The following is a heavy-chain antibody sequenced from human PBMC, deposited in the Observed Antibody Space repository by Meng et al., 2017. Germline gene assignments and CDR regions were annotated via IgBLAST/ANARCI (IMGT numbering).Heavy chain of an antibody. J-gene: IGHJ4*02. CDR3: ARDEDISAAGKLFSDY. Sequence: QVQLGKSGAEVKKPGASVKVSCKPSGYNFPDYYIHWVRQAPGQGLEWMGRIDPKNGDTHYAQKFQGRVTMTGDTSISTAYMDLSGLRSDDTAVYYCARDEDISAAGKLFSDYWGQGTLVTVSS. D-gene: IGHD6-13*01. CDR1: GYNFPDYY. V-gene: IGHV1-2*06. CDR2: IDPKNGDT.